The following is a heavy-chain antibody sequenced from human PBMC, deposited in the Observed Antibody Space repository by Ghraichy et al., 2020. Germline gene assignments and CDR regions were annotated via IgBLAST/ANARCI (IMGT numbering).Heavy chain of an antibody. CDR2: MYDTGRS. J-gene: IGHJ5*02. D-gene: IGHD1-26*01. CDR1: AGSIRNYY. CDR3: ARAPAGTYYWDL. Sequence: ESLNISCIVSAGSIRNYYWNWIRQPPGKGLEWLGYMYDTGRSNYSPSFKSRVTMSVDTSRNQISLRLNFVTAADTAVYYCARAPAGTYYWDLWGQGTLAVVSS. V-gene: IGHV4-59*08.